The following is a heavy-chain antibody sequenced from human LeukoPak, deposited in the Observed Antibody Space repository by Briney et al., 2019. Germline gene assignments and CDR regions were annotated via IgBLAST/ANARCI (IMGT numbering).Heavy chain of an antibody. V-gene: IGHV4-38-2*02. CDR3: ARVTTVTSHAFDI. D-gene: IGHD4-17*01. Sequence: SETLSLTCTVSGYSISSGYYWGWIRQPPGKGLEWIGSIYHSGSTYYNSSLKSRVTTSVDTSKNQFSLKLSSVTAADTAVYYCARVTTVTSHAFDIWGQGTMVTVSS. CDR1: GYSISSGYY. J-gene: IGHJ3*02. CDR2: IYHSGST.